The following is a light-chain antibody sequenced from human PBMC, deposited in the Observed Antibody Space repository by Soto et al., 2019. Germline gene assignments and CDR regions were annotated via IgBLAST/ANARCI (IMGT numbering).Light chain of an antibody. J-gene: IGKJ2*01. Sequence: EIVLTQSPGTLSLSPGERATLSCRASQSVSSSNLAWYYQKPGQAPRLLIFGASSRATGIPERLSGSGSGTDFTLTINRVEPQDFGVYYCQQYGGSTIFTFGQGTKLEV. CDR1: QSVSSSN. CDR2: GAS. V-gene: IGKV3-20*01. CDR3: QQYGGSTIFT.